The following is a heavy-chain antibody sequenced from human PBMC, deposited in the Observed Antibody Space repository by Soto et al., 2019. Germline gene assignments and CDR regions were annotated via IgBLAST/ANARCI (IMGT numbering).Heavy chain of an antibody. V-gene: IGHV1-8*01. Sequence: QVQLVQSGAEVKKPGASVKVSCKASGYTFTSYDINWVRQATGQGLAWMGWMNPNSGNTGYAQKFQGRVTMTRNTSISTAYMELSSLRSEDTAVYYCARNARRTIAAAGTGWFDPWGQGTLVTVSS. D-gene: IGHD6-13*01. CDR2: MNPNSGNT. CDR1: GYTFTSYD. CDR3: ARNARRTIAAAGTGWFDP. J-gene: IGHJ5*02.